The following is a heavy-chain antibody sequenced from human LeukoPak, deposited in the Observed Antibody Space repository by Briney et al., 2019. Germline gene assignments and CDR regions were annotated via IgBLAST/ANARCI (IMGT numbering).Heavy chain of an antibody. CDR3: ARRSGSFDY. V-gene: IGHV4-59*08. J-gene: IGHJ4*02. Sequence: PSETLSLTCTVSGGXIXSYYWSWIRQPPXXGLEWIGYIYYSGSTNYNPSLKSRVTISVDTSKNQFSLKLSSVTAADTAVYYCARRSGSFDYWGQGTLVTVSS. CDR2: IYYSGST. D-gene: IGHD3-10*01. CDR1: GGXIXSYY.